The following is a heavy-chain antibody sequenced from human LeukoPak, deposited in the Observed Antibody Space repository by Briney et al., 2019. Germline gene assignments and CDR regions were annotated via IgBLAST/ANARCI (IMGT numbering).Heavy chain of an antibody. CDR1: GFTFDDYA. Sequence: GGSLRLSCAASGFTFDDYAMHWVRQAPGKGLEWVSGISWNSGSIGYADSVKGRFTISRDNSKNTLYLQMNSLRREDTAVYYCTQDSSAYFYEGYWGQGTLVTVSS. D-gene: IGHD3-22*01. CDR2: ISWNSGSI. V-gene: IGHV3-9*01. J-gene: IGHJ4*02. CDR3: TQDSSAYFYEGY.